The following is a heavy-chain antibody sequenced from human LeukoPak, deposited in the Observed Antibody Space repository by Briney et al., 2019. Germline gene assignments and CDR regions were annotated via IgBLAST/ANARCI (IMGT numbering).Heavy chain of an antibody. V-gene: IGHV3-23*01. D-gene: IGHD6-19*01. CDR1: GFTSNTYA. CDR2: ISGSGANT. J-gene: IGHJ4*02. CDR3: AGGTGWLTTD. Sequence: PGGSLRLSCAASGFTSNTYAMSWVRQAPGKGLEWASAISGSGANTYYADSVKGRFTISRDNSKSTLYLQMNSLRAEDTAIYYCAGGTGWLTTDWGQGTLVTVSS.